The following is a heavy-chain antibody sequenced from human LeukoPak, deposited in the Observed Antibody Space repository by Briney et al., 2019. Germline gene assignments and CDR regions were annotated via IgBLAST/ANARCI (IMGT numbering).Heavy chain of an antibody. CDR2: ITSSSSYT. D-gene: IGHD1-1*01. CDR3: ARDPYNGAYSEGYYYYYMDV. V-gene: IGHV3-21*01. Sequence: GGSLRLSCAGSGFTFSNYNMNWVRQAPGKGLEWISSITSSSSYTFYADSVKGRFTISRDNAKNSLYLQMNSLRVEDTAIYYCARDPYNGAYSEGYYYYYMDVWGKGTTVTVSS. CDR1: GFTFSNYN. J-gene: IGHJ6*03.